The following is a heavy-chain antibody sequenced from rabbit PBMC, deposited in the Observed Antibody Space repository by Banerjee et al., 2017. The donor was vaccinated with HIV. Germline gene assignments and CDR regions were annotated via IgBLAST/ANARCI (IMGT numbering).Heavy chain of an antibody. CDR2: IYIGSSGST. CDR1: GFSFNNNYY. D-gene: IGHD6-1*01. V-gene: IGHV1S45*01. CDR3: TRAAGYGGYGYATGFNL. J-gene: IGHJ4*01. Sequence: QEQLVESRGGLVQPGGSLKLTCTASGFSFNNNYYMYWVRQAPGKGLEWIACIYIGSSGSTYYASWAKGRFTISRDNAQNTVFLQMTSLTAADTATYFCTRAAGYGGYGYATGFNLWGQGTLVTVS.